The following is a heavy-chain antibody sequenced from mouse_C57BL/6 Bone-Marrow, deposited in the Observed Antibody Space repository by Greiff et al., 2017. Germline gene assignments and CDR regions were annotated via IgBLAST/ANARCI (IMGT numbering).Heavy chain of an antibody. CDR1: GYTFTSYW. CDR2: IDPNSGGT. CDR3: ARSIITTVVATCAYAVDY. D-gene: IGHD1-1*01. J-gene: IGHJ4*01. V-gene: IGHV1-72*01. Sequence: QVQLQQPGAELVKPGASVKLSCKASGYTFTSYWMHWVKQRPGRGLEWIGRIDPNSGGTKYNEKFKSKATLTVDKPSSTAYMQLSSLTSADSAVYDCARSIITTVVATCAYAVDYWGQGTSVTVSS.